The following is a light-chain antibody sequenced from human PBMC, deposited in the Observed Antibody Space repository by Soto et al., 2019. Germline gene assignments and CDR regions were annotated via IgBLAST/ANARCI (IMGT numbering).Light chain of an antibody. V-gene: IGKV3-20*01. Sequence: EIVLTQSPGTLSLSPGERATLSCRASQSVSSSYLAWYQQKPGQAPRLLIYGASSRATGIPDRFSDSGSGTDFTLTISRLEPEDFAVYYCQQYDSSPFTFGPGTKLDIK. CDR3: QQYDSSPFT. J-gene: IGKJ3*01. CDR1: QSVSSSY. CDR2: GAS.